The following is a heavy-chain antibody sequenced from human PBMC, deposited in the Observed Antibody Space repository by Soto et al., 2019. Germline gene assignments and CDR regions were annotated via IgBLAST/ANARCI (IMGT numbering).Heavy chain of an antibody. V-gene: IGHV3-23*04. CDR3: AKGAIAARRLWVYNWFDH. Sequence: EVQLVESGGGLVQPGGSLRLSCAASGFTFSSYAMRWVRQAPGKGLEWVSGISGSGGSTYYADSVKGRFTISRDNSKNTLYLQMDSLRAEDTAVYYCAKGAIAARRLWVYNWFDHWGQGTLVTVSS. CDR2: ISGSGGST. J-gene: IGHJ5*02. D-gene: IGHD6-6*01. CDR1: GFTFSSYA.